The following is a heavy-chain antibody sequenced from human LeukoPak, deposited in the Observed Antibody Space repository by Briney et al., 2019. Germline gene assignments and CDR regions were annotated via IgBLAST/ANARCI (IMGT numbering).Heavy chain of an antibody. V-gene: IGHV3-11*01. D-gene: IGHD3-22*01. CDR3: ARQTYYYDSSDYYYMGGFDY. Sequence: KSGGSLRLSCAAAGFSFSDNYMSWIRQAPGKGLEWVSYISSSGGIKYYADSVKGRFTISRDNAKNSLYLQMNSLRAEDTAVYYCARQTYYYDSSDYYYMGGFDYWGQGTLVTASS. CDR1: GFSFSDNY. CDR2: ISSSGGIK. J-gene: IGHJ4*02.